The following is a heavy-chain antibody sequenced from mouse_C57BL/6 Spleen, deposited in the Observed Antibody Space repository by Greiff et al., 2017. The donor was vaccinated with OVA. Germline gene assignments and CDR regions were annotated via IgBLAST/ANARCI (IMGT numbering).Heavy chain of an antibody. J-gene: IGHJ2*01. Sequence: QVQLQQPGAELVRPGSSVKLSCKASGYTFTSYWMDWVKQRPGQGLEWIGNIYPSDSETHYNEKFKGKATLTVDKSSSTDYMQLSSLTSGDSAVYYCARLGRGYWGQGTTLTVSS. CDR2: IYPSDSET. D-gene: IGHD4-1*01. V-gene: IGHV1-61*01. CDR1: GYTFTSYW. CDR3: ARLGRGY.